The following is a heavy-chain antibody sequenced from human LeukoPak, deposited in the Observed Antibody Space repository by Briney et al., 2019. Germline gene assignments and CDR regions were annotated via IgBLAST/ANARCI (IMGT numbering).Heavy chain of an antibody. J-gene: IGHJ4*02. D-gene: IGHD5-24*01. CDR3: ARGRDPY. CDR1: GGSFSGYY. Sequence: PSETLSLTCAVYGGSFSGYYWTWIRQPPGRGLEWIGEINHSGSTNYNPSLKSRLTISVDTSKSQFSLKLNSVTAADTAMYYCARGRDPYWGQGTLVTVSS. CDR2: INHSGST. V-gene: IGHV4-34*01.